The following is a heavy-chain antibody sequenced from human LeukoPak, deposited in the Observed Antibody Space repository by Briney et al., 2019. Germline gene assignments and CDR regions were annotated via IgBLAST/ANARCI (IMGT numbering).Heavy chain of an antibody. V-gene: IGHV3-7*04. CDR1: RFTFTRYW. CDR2: IRQDGSEK. J-gene: IGHJ3*02. D-gene: IGHD3-10*01. CDR3: AREGYGSGSYSAFDI. Sequence: PGGALRLSCAASRFTFTRYWMSWVRQAPGKGLEWVANIRQDGSEKYDVDSVKGRFTISRDNAKNSLYLQMNSLRAEDTAVYYCAREGYGSGSYSAFDIWGQGTMVTVSS.